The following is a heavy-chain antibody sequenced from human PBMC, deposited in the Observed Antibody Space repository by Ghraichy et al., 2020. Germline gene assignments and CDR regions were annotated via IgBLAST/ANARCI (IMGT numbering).Heavy chain of an antibody. V-gene: IGHV3-74*01. J-gene: IGHJ6*02. CDR2: INSDGSST. CDR3: ARDRGPSGAEREQGHYYYYYGIDV. D-gene: IGHD1/OR15-1a*01. Sequence: GGSLRLSCAASGFTFSSYWMHWVRQAPGKGLVWVSRINSDGSSTSYADSVKGRFTISRDNAKNTLYLQMNSLRAEDTAVYYCARDRGPSGAEREQGHYYYYYGIDVWGQGTTVTVSS. CDR1: GFTFSSYW.